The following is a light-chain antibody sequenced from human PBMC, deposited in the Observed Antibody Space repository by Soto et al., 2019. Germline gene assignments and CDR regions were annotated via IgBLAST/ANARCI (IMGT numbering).Light chain of an antibody. Sequence: DIQLTQSPSFLSASVGDRVTITCRASQGIANHLAWYQQTPGKAPKLLIYASFTLQSGVPSRFSGSRSGTEFTLTISSLQPEDFATYYCQQVNTYPPAFGQGTKVEVK. V-gene: IGKV1-9*01. J-gene: IGKJ1*01. CDR1: QGIANH. CDR3: QQVNTYPPA. CDR2: ASF.